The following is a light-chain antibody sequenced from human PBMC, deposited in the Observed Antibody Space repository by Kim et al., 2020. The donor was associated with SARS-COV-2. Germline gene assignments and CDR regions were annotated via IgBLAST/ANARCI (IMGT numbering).Light chain of an antibody. J-gene: IGLJ1*01. V-gene: IGLV3-1*01. CDR1: NLGHKY. CDR2: QDN. Sequence: VSPGQTPRITCSADNLGHKYTSWYQQRSGQSPVLVLYQDNKRPPGIPERFSGSNSGNTATLTISGTQDMDEADYYCQAWDGNTLYVFGTGTKVTVL. CDR3: QAWDGNTLYV.